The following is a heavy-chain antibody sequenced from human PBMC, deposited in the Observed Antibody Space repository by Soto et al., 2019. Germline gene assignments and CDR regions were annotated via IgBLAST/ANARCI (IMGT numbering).Heavy chain of an antibody. CDR1: GYTFTSYA. V-gene: IGHV1-3*01. D-gene: IGHD4-17*01. Sequence: VSVKVSCKASGYTFTSYAMHWVRQAPGQRLEWMGWINAGNGNTKYSQKFQGRVTITRDKSASTAYMELSSLRSEDTAVYYCAREGTSTVTFDYWGQGTLVTVSS. CDR3: AREGTSTVTFDY. J-gene: IGHJ4*02. CDR2: INAGNGNT.